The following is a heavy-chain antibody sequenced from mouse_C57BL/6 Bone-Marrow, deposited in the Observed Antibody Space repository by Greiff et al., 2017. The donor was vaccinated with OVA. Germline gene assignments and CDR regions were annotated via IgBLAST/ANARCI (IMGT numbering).Heavy chain of an antibody. J-gene: IGHJ3*01. Sequence: EVQLQQSGPVLVKPGASVKMSCKASGYTFTDYYMNWVKQSHGKSLEWIGVINPYNGGTSYNQKFKGKATLTVDKSSSTAYMELNSLTSEDSAVYYCAPIYYGYEGFAYWGQGTLVTVSA. CDR2: INPYNGGT. CDR1: GYTFTDYY. CDR3: APIYYGYEGFAY. V-gene: IGHV1-19*01. D-gene: IGHD2-2*01.